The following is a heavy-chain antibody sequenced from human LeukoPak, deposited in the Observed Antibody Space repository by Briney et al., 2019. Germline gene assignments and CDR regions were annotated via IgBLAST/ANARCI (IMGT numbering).Heavy chain of an antibody. CDR1: GGSISSGGYY. CDR3: AQAGRRNWFDP. CDR2: IYYSENT. Sequence: PSETLSLTCTVSGGSISSGGYYWSWIRQHPGKGLEWIGYIYYSENTYYNPSLESRVTISVDTSKNQFSLKLSSVTAADTAVYYCAQAGRRNWFDPWGQGTLVTVSS. J-gene: IGHJ5*02. V-gene: IGHV4-30-4*08.